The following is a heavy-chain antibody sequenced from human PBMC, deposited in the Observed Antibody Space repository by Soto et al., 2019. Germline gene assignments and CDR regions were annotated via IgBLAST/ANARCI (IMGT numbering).Heavy chain of an antibody. CDR1: GFTFDDYG. J-gene: IGHJ4*02. CDR3: ARVGYYDSSGYYPD. Sequence: RTGVSLRLSCAASGFTFDDYGMSWVRQAPGKGLEWVSGINWNGGSTGYADSVKGRFTISRDNAKNSLYLQMNSLRAEDTALYYCARVGYYDSSGYYPDWGQGTLVTVSS. V-gene: IGHV3-20*04. D-gene: IGHD3-22*01. CDR2: INWNGGST.